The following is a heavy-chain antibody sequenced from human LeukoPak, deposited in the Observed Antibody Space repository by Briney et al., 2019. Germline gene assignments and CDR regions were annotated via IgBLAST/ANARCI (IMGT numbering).Heavy chain of an antibody. J-gene: IGHJ3*02. CDR1: GYTFTGYY. V-gene: IGHV1-2*06. CDR3: VGHTSGTLHAFDI. D-gene: IGHD2-2*01. Sequence: GASVKVCCKASGYTFTGYYMHWVRQAPGQGLEWMGRINPHSGGTNYAQKFQGRVTMTRDTSISTAYMELSRLRSDDTAVYYCVGHTSGTLHAFDIWGQGTMVTVSS. CDR2: INPHSGGT.